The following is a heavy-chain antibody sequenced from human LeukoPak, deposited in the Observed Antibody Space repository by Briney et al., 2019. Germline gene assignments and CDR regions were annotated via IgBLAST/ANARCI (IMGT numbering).Heavy chain of an antibody. CDR1: GYTFTTYG. J-gene: IGHJ4*02. V-gene: IGHV1-18*01. Sequence: ASVKVSCKASGYTFTTYGISWVRQAPGQGLEWMGYIITYNGNTNYAQKLQGRVTMTTDTSTSTAYMELRSLRSDDTAVYYCARDRNYYDSSGYSPLDNWGQGTLVTVSS. D-gene: IGHD3-22*01. CDR2: IITYNGNT. CDR3: ARDRNYYDSSGYSPLDN.